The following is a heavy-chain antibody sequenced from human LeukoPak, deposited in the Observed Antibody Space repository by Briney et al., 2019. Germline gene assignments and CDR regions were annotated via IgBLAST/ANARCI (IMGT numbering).Heavy chain of an antibody. CDR1: GYIFIDYE. CDR2: MTPKSGHT. CDR3: TRGRYMDV. V-gene: IGHV1-8*03. Sequence: AAVKDSCKDTGYIFIDYEMNGVGQARGEGLDWMGCMTPKSGHTGYEQKFHGRVTLTKDSSISTVYMELSSLRSEDTALYYCTRGRYMDVWGKGTTVTVSS. J-gene: IGHJ6*03.